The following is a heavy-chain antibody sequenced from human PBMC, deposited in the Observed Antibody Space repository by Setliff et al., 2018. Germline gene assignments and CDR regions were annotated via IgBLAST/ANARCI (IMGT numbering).Heavy chain of an antibody. CDR2: VFPSDSDT. CDR3: ARVGTAGGYYFDF. Sequence: PGESLKISCKGSGYIFTNYWIGWVRQMPGKGLEWMGLVFPSDSDTRYSPSFQGRVTISADKSRTIAYLQWRSLKASDTAMYYCARVGTAGGYYFDFWGQGALVTVSS. CDR1: GYIFTNYW. J-gene: IGHJ4*02. D-gene: IGHD2-15*01. V-gene: IGHV5-51*01.